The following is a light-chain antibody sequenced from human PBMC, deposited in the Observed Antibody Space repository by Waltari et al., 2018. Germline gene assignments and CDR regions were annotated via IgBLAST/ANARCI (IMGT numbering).Light chain of an antibody. CDR1: QSISSW. V-gene: IGKV1-5*03. J-gene: IGKJ2*01. CDR2: KAS. Sequence: DIQMTQSPSTLYASVGDRITITCRARQSISSWLAWYQQKPGTAPKLLIYKASSLESGVPSRFSGSGSGKEFTLTISSLQPDDFATYYCQQYNSYPYTFGQGTKLEIK. CDR3: QQYNSYPYT.